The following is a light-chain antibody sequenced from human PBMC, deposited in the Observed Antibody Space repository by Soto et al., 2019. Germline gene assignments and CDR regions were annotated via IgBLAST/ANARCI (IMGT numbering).Light chain of an antibody. CDR1: QSVSSN. CDR3: QQYNNWGT. Sequence: EIVMTQSPATLSVSPGERATLSCRASQSVSSNLAWYQQKPGQAPRLLIYGASTRATGIPARFSGSGSGTEFTLTISSLQSEDFAVYHCQQYNNWGTFGQGTKVDIK. V-gene: IGKV3-15*01. J-gene: IGKJ1*01. CDR2: GAS.